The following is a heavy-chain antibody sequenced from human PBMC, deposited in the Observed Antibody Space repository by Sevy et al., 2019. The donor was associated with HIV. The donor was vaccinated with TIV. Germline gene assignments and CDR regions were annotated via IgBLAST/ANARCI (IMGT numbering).Heavy chain of an antibody. CDR3: ARDPRIYVDYLLAYFDY. CDR1: GFTPSTYG. J-gene: IGHJ4*02. V-gene: IGHV3-33*01. CDR2: IGYDGSNK. D-gene: IGHD4-17*01. Sequence: GGSLRLSCAASGFTPSTYGMHWVRQAPGKGLEWVAVIGYDGSNKYYADSVKGRFTISRDNSKNTLFLQMDSLRAEDTAVYYCARDPRIYVDYLLAYFDYWGQGTLVTVSS.